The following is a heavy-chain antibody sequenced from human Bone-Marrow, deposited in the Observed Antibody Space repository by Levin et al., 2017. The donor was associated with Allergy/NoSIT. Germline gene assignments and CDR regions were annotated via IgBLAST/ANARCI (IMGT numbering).Heavy chain of an antibody. CDR2: ISGDGIVT. D-gene: IGHD2-15*01. Sequence: GESLKISCAASGFTFSDYYMTWIRQAPGQGLEWLSYISGDGIVTKYADSVKGRFTISRDNAQNSLYLQMNSLRADDTAVYYCTRDPRVADYWGQGAPVTVSS. CDR3: TRDPRVADY. J-gene: IGHJ4*02. CDR1: GFTFSDYY. V-gene: IGHV3-11*05.